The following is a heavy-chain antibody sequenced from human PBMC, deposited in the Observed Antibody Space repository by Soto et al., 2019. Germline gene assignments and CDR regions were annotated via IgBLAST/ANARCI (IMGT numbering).Heavy chain of an antibody. Sequence: SETLSLTCTVSGGSISSGGYYWSWIRQHPGKGLEWIGYIYYSGSTYYNPSLKSRVTISVDTSKNQFSLKLSSVTAADTAVYYCARDRVDYGDTEGYYYYGMDVWGQGTTVTVSS. CDR3: ARDRVDYGDTEGYYYYGMDV. D-gene: IGHD4-17*01. J-gene: IGHJ6*02. V-gene: IGHV4-31*03. CDR1: GGSISSGGYY. CDR2: IYYSGST.